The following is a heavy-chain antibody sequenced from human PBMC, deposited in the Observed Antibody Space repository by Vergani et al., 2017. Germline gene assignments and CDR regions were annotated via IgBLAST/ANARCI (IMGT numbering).Heavy chain of an antibody. CDR3: ARDRGILRYFDWSPMDV. V-gene: IGHV1-18*01. CDR1: GYTFTSYG. Sequence: QVQLVQSGAEVKKPGASVKVSCKASGYTFTSYGISWVRQAPGQGLEWMGWISAYNGNTNYAQKRQGRVTMTTDTSTSTAYMELRSRRSDDTAVYYCARDRGILRYFDWSPMDVWGQGTTVTVSS. D-gene: IGHD3-9*01. J-gene: IGHJ6*02. CDR2: ISAYNGNT.